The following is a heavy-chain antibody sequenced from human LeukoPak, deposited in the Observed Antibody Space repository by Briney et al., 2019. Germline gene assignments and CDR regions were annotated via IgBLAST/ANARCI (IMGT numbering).Heavy chain of an antibody. D-gene: IGHD3-22*01. CDR3: VRAVEYYYDSSGYAVDY. J-gene: IGHJ4*02. CDR2: ISSSSSNI. Sequence: GGSLRLSCAASGFTFARYSMNWVRQASGKGLEWASSISSSSSNIYYADSVTGRFTISRDNAKNSLYLQMNSLRAEDTAVYYCVRAVEYYYDSSGYAVDYWGQGTLVTVSS. V-gene: IGHV3-21*01. CDR1: GFTFARYS.